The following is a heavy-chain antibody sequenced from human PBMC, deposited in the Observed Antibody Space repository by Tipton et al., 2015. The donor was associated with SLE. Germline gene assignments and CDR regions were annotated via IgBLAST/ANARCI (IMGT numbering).Heavy chain of an antibody. J-gene: IGHJ4*02. V-gene: IGHV4-39*07. CDR2: FYYSGST. CDR1: GGSISSSSYY. D-gene: IGHD6-13*01. CDR3: ARRWVIAAAGLGDYFDY. Sequence: LRLSCTVSGGSISSSSYYWGWIRQPPGKGLEWIGSFYYSGSTYYNPSLKSRVTISVDTSKNQFSLKLSSVTAADTAVYYCARRWVIAAAGLGDYFDYWGQGTLVTVSS.